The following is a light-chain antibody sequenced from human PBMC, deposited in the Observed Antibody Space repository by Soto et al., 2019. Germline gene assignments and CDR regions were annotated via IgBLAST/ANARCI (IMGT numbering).Light chain of an antibody. CDR2: DAS. J-gene: IGKJ1*01. Sequence: EIVMTQSPATLSVSPGERATLSCRASQSVTSYLAWYQQKPGQAPRLLIYDASNRATGIPARFSGSGSGTEFTLTISSLQSEDFAVYYCQQYNNWPRTFGQGNKVDIK. V-gene: IGKV3D-15*01. CDR1: QSVTSY. CDR3: QQYNNWPRT.